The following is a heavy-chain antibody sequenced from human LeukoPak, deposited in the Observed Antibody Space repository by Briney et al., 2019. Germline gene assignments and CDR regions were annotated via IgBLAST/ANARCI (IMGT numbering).Heavy chain of an antibody. J-gene: IGHJ6*02. CDR2: MNPNSGNT. V-gene: IGHV1-8*01. CDR3: ARKSLLWFGELFFYYYGMDV. CDR1: GYTFTSYD. Sequence: ASVKVSCKASGYTFTSYDINWVRQATGQGLEWMGWMNPNSGNTGYAQKFQGRVTMTRNTSISTAYMELSSLRSEDTAVYYCARKSLLWFGELFFYYYGMDVWGQGTMVTVSS. D-gene: IGHD3-10*01.